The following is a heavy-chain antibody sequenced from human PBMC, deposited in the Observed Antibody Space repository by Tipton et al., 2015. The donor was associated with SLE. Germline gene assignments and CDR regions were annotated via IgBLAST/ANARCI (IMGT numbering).Heavy chain of an antibody. Sequence: TLSLTCTVSGGSISSSSYFWGWIRQPPGKGLEWIGSIYYSGNTYYNPSLKSRVTISVDTSKNQFSLKLRSVTAADTAVYYCASSFPSPLNSYGQGTFDYWGQGTLVTVSS. J-gene: IGHJ4*02. CDR2: IYYSGNT. D-gene: IGHD5-18*01. V-gene: IGHV4-39*07. CDR3: ASSFPSPLNSYGQGTFDY. CDR1: GGSISSSSYF.